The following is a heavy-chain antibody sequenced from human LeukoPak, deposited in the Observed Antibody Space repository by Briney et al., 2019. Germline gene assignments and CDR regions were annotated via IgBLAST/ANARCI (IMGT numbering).Heavy chain of an antibody. V-gene: IGHV4-34*01. CDR1: GGSFSGYY. D-gene: IGHD6-19*01. CDR3: ARDPSSGWYLKGWFDP. J-gene: IGHJ5*02. CDR2: INHSGST. Sequence: SETLSLTCAVYGGSFSGYYWSWIRQPPGKGLEWIGEINHSGSTNYNPSLKSRVTISVDTSKNQFSLKLSSVTAADTAVYYCARDPSSGWYLKGWFDPWGQGTLVTVSS.